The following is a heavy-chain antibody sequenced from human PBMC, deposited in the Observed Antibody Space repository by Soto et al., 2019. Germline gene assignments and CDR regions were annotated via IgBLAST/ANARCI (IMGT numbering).Heavy chain of an antibody. CDR1: GFSFVNYA. CDR3: AKATTNGGWFNPFDS. J-gene: IGHJ4*02. V-gene: IGHV3-23*01. CDR2: LSGSGTST. D-gene: IGHD6-19*01. Sequence: EVQLLESGGGLVQPGGSLRLSCAASGFSFVNYAMNWVRQAPGKGLEWVSGLSGSGTSTYYADSVKGRFTISRDNYRDTLFLQMNSLTADDTAVYYCAKATTNGGWFNPFDSWGQGALVTVSS.